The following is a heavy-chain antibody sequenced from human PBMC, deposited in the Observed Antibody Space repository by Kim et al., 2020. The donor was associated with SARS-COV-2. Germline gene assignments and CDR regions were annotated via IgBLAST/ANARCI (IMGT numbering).Heavy chain of an antibody. J-gene: IGHJ6*01. CDR3: ARDSWGGTDHTAPNYYGM. D-gene: IGHD3-16*01. CDR1: GGSIGSYY. CDR2: IYYSGST. V-gene: IGHV4-59*01. Sequence: SETLSLTCTVSGGSIGSYYWSWIRQPPGKGLEWIGYIYYSGSTNYNPSLKSRVTISVDTSKNQFSLKLSSVTAADTAVYYCARDSWGGTDHTAPNYYGM.